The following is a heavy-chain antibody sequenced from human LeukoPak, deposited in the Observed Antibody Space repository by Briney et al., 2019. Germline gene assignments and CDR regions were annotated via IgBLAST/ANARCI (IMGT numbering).Heavy chain of an antibody. CDR2: INPNSGDT. CDR1: GYSFTGYY. Sequence: GASVKVSCKASGYSFTGYYMHWVRQVPGQGLEWMGWINPNSGDTNYAQNFQGRVTMTRDTSISTAYMELSRLRSDDTAVYYCARVGVEMATMYYFDYWGQGTLVTVSS. J-gene: IGHJ4*02. V-gene: IGHV1-2*02. CDR3: ARVGVEMATMYYFDY. D-gene: IGHD5-24*01.